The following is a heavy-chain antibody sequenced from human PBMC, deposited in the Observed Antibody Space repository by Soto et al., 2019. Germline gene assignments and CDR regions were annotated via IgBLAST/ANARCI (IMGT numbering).Heavy chain of an antibody. V-gene: IGHV4-59*01. J-gene: IGHJ6*02. Sequence: SETLSLTCTVSGGSISSYYWSWIRQPPGKGLEWIGYIYYSGSTNYNPSLKSRVTISVDASKNQFSLKLSSVTAADTAVYYCAREAIAAADWYYYYYGMDVWGQGTTVTVSS. CDR1: GGSISSYY. CDR3: AREAIAAADWYYYYYGMDV. CDR2: IYYSGST. D-gene: IGHD6-13*01.